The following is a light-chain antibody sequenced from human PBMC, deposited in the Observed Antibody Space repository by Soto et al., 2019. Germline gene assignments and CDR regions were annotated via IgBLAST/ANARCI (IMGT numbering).Light chain of an antibody. J-gene: IGKJ4*01. V-gene: IGKV1-5*01. Sequence: DIQMTQSPSSLSASVGDRATITCRASQSISSWLAWYQQKPGKAPKLLIFDAFSLESGVPSRFSGSRSGTEFTLTISSLQPDDYATYYGQQYNSYSPLTFGGGTKVDIK. CDR2: DAF. CDR3: QQYNSYSPLT. CDR1: QSISSW.